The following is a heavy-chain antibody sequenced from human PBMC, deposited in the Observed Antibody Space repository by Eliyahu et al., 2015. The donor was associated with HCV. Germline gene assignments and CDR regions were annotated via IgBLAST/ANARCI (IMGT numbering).Heavy chain of an antibody. Sequence: QVQLVQSGAEVKKPGASVKISCKASGYTFTTYAIHWVRQAPGQGLEWMGWINAGSGNTKYSQNFQGRVTITRDTSASTAYLELSTLRSEDTAVYYCARDLGSSRWFDPWGQGTLVTVSS. V-gene: IGHV1-3*01. D-gene: IGHD2-15*01. J-gene: IGHJ5*02. CDR2: INAGSGNT. CDR3: ARDLGSSRWFDP. CDR1: GYTFTTYA.